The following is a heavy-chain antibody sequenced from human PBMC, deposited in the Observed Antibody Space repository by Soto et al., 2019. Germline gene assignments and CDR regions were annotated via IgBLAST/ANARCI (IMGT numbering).Heavy chain of an antibody. D-gene: IGHD4-4*01. CDR3: ARGKRVRAYYYYGMDV. CDR1: GGSFSGYY. J-gene: IGHJ6*02. V-gene: IGHV4-34*01. CDR2: INHSGST. Sequence: KSSETLSLTCAVYGGSFSGYYWSWIRQPPGKGLEWIGEINHSGSTNYNPSLKSRVTISVDTSKNQFSLKLSSVTAADTAVYYCARGKRVRAYYYYGMDVWGQGTTVTVSS.